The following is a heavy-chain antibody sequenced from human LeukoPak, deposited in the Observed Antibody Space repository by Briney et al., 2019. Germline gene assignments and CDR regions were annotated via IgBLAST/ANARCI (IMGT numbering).Heavy chain of an antibody. D-gene: IGHD4-11*01. J-gene: IGHJ6*02. CDR1: GDSVSSNSVA. CDR2: TYYRRSKWYN. Sequence: SQTLSLTCAISGDSVSSNSVAWNWIRQSPSRGLEWLGRTYYRRSKWYNDYAVSVKSRISINPDTSKNQFSLHLNSVTPEDSAVYYCASLHPGPSNAMDVWGQGTTVTVPS. V-gene: IGHV6-1*01. CDR3: ASLHPGPSNAMDV.